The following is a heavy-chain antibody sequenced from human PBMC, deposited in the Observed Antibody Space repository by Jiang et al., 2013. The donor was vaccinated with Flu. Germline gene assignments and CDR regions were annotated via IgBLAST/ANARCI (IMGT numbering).Heavy chain of an antibody. Sequence: GPGLVKPSQTLSLTCAVSGGSISSGGYSWSWIRQPPGKGLEWIGYIYHSGSTYYNPSLKSRVTISVDRSKNQFSLKLSSVTAADTAVYYCARGVDTAMVNYFDYWGQGTLVTVSS. J-gene: IGHJ4*02. V-gene: IGHV4-30-2*01. D-gene: IGHD5-18*01. CDR3: ARGVDTAMVNYFDY. CDR1: GGSISSGGYS. CDR2: IYHSGST.